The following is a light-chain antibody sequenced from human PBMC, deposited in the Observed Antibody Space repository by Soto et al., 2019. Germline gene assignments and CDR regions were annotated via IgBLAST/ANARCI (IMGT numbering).Light chain of an antibody. Sequence: QSALTQPRSVSGSPGQSVTLSCTGTSSDVGGYVSWYQQHAGKAPKLMIFDVNKRPSGVPDRFSGSKSGNTASLTISGLQAEDEADYYCCSYAGSYSWVFGGGTQLTVL. CDR1: SSDVGGY. J-gene: IGLJ2*01. CDR2: DVN. V-gene: IGLV2-11*01. CDR3: CSYAGSYSWV.